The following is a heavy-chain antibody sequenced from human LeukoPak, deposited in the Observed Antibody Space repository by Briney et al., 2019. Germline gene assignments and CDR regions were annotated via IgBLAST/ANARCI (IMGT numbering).Heavy chain of an antibody. J-gene: IGHJ2*01. CDR1: GFTFSSYG. Sequence: GRSLRLSCAASGFTFSSYGMHWVRQAPGKGLEWVAVISYDGSNKYYADSVKGRFTISRDNSKNTLYLQMNSLRAEDTAVYYCSNEEEWGPGRYWYFDFWGRGTLVTVSS. V-gene: IGHV3-30*18. CDR2: ISYDGSNK. CDR3: SNEEEWGPGRYWYFDF. D-gene: IGHD1-14*01.